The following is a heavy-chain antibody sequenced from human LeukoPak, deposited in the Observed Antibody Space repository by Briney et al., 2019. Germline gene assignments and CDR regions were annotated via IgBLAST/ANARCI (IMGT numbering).Heavy chain of an antibody. D-gene: IGHD5-18*01. CDR3: ARDQRGYSYGFFDY. V-gene: IGHV3-48*03. Sequence: QPGGSLRLSCAASGFTFSSYEMNWVRQAPGKGLEWASYISSSGSTIYYADSVKGRFTISRDNAKNSLYLQMNSLRAEDTAVYYCARDQRGYSYGFFDYWGQGTLVTVSS. CDR2: ISSSGSTI. J-gene: IGHJ4*02. CDR1: GFTFSSYE.